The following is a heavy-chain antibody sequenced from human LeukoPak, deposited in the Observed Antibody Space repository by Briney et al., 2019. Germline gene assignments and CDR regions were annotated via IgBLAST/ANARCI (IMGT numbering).Heavy chain of an antibody. Sequence: SETLALTCTVSGGSISSYYWSWIRQPAGKGLKWIGRIYTSGSTNYNPSLKSRVTMSVDTSKNQFSLKLSSVTAADTAVYYCAREPDYGDYFDYWGQGTLVTVSS. CDR3: AREPDYGDYFDY. V-gene: IGHV4-4*07. CDR2: IYTSGST. D-gene: IGHD4-17*01. CDR1: GGSISSYY. J-gene: IGHJ4*02.